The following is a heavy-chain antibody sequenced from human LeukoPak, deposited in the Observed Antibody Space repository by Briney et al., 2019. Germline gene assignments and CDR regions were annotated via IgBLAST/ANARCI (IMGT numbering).Heavy chain of an antibody. CDR3: ARQSTPHGNFDY. CDR1: GFTLTNYA. J-gene: IGHJ4*02. CDR2: LGTAGDT. V-gene: IGHV3-13*01. D-gene: IGHD5-24*01. Sequence: GGSLRLSCATSGFTLTNYAMHWVRQPAGEGLEWVSALGTAGDTFYPGSVKGRFSISRDDAKKSLFLQMNSLRVEDTAIYYCARQSTPHGNFDYWGQGTLVTVSS.